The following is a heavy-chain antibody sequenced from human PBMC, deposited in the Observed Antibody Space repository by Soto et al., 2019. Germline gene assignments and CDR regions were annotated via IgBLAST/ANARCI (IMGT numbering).Heavy chain of an antibody. CDR2: INAGNGNR. CDR1: GYTFTSYG. Sequence: QVQLVQSGAEVKKPGPSVKVSCKASGYTFTSYGMHWVRQAPGQRVEWMGWINAGNGNRKYSQKFQGRVTITRDTSASTAYMELSSLRSEDTTVYYCARDLGGWTDYWGQGTLVTVSS. J-gene: IGHJ4*02. D-gene: IGHD6-19*01. V-gene: IGHV1-3*01. CDR3: ARDLGGWTDY.